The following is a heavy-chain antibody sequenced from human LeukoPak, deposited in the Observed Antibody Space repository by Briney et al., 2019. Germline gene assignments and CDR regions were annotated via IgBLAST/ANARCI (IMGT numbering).Heavy chain of an antibody. V-gene: IGHV4-39*01. Sequence: SETLSLTCTASGGSISSSSYYWGWIRQPPGKGLEWIGSIYYSGSTYYNPSLKSRVTISVDTSKNQFSLKLSSVTAADTAVYYCARSTRIMVYATHGMDVWGQGTTVIVSS. CDR1: GGSISSSSYY. D-gene: IGHD2-8*01. CDR3: ARSTRIMVYATHGMDV. CDR2: IYYSGST. J-gene: IGHJ6*02.